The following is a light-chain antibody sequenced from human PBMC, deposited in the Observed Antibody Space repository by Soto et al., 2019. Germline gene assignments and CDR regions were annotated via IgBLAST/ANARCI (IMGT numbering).Light chain of an antibody. CDR3: QQSYSTPIT. V-gene: IGKV1-39*01. J-gene: IGKJ5*01. Sequence: DIQMTQSPASLSASAVDRFTISFLAGQIIGTNLAWYQQKPGKAPKLLIYAASSLQSGVPSRFSGSGSGTDFTLTISSLQPEDFATYYCQQSYSTPITFGQGTRLEIK. CDR2: AAS. CDR1: QIIGTN.